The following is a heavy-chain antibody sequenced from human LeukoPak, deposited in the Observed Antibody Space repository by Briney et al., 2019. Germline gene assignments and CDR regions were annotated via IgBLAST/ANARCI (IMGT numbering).Heavy chain of an antibody. CDR1: GFTFSSYA. CDR2: ISYDGSNK. CDR3: ARDTDGSGIMDA. D-gene: IGHD3-10*01. Sequence: GRSLRLSCAASGFTFSSYAMHWVRQAPGKGLEWVAVISYDGSNKYYADSVKGRFTISRDNSKNTLYLQMNSLRAEDTAVYYCARDTDGSGIMDAWGQGTTVTVSS. V-gene: IGHV3-30-3*01. J-gene: IGHJ6*02.